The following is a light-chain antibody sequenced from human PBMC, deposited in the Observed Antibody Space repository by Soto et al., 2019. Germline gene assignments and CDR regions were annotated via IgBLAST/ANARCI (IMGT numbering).Light chain of an antibody. V-gene: IGKV1-39*01. J-gene: IGKJ1*01. Sequence: DIQMTQSPSSLSASLGARFTITCRASQSISSYLNWYQQKPGKAPKLLIYAASSLQSGVPSRFSGSGSGTDFTLTISSLQPEDFATYYCQQSYSTLLVTFGQGTKVDIK. CDR1: QSISSY. CDR2: AAS. CDR3: QQSYSTLLVT.